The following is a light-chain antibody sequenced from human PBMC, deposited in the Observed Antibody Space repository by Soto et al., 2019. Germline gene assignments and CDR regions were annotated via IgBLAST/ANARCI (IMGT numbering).Light chain of an antibody. V-gene: IGLV2-14*01. Sequence: QSALTQPASVSGSPGQSITISCTGTSSDVGGYNYVPWYQQHPGKAPKLMIYEVSNRPSGVSNRFSGSKSGNTASLTISGLQAEDEADYYCSSYTSGSTHVVFGGGTKLTVL. CDR1: SSDVGGYNY. CDR3: SSYTSGSTHVV. CDR2: EVS. J-gene: IGLJ2*01.